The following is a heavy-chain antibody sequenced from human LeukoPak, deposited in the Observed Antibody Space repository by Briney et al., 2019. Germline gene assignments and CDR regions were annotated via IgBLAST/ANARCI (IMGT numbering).Heavy chain of an antibody. Sequence: GGSLRLSCAASGFTFNSYEMNWVRQAPGKGLEWVSHSSSSGSTIYYAGSVKGRFTIARDNAKNSVYLQMNSLRAEDTAVYYCSIGSLDRDYGVDYWGQGTLVAVSS. J-gene: IGHJ4*02. CDR3: SIGSLDRDYGVDY. CDR1: GFTFNSYE. CDR2: SSSSGSTI. V-gene: IGHV3-48*03. D-gene: IGHD4-17*01.